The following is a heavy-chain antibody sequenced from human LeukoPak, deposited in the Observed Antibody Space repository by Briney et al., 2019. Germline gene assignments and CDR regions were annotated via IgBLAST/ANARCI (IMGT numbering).Heavy chain of an antibody. CDR3: AVRCSGGSCYSGGFDY. Sequence: GGSLRLSCAASGFTFSSYSMNWVRQAPGKGLEWVSSISSSSSYIYYADSVKGRFTISRDNSKNTLYLQMNSLRAEDTAVYYCAVRCSGGSCYSGGFDYWGQGTLVTVSS. CDR2: ISSSSSYI. J-gene: IGHJ4*02. D-gene: IGHD2-15*01. V-gene: IGHV3-21*04. CDR1: GFTFSSYS.